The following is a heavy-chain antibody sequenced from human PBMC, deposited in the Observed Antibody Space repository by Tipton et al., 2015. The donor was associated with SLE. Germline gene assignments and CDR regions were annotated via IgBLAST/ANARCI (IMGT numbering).Heavy chain of an antibody. CDR3: ARTFYGGGDAFDV. J-gene: IGHJ3*01. CDR1: GDSVSTNSAA. CDR2: TYYRSKWYS. V-gene: IGHV6-1*01. D-gene: IGHD4-23*01. Sequence: GLVKHSQALSLTCAISGDSVSTNSAAWTWIRQSPSRGLEWLGRTYYRSKWYSDYAVSVKSRITINPDTSKNQFSLQLNSVTAVDTAVYYCARTFYGGGDAFDVRGQGTKVSVSS.